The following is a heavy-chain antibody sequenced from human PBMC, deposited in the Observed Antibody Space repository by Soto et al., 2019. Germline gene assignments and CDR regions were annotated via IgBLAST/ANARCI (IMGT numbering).Heavy chain of an antibody. D-gene: IGHD3-22*01. V-gene: IGHV1-3*01. CDR3: ATVRYYYDSSGYRSDAFDI. CDR2: INAGNGNT. CDR1: GYTFTSYA. J-gene: IGHJ3*02. Sequence: ASVKVSCKASGYTFTSYAMHWVRQAPEQRLEWMGWINAGNGNTKYSQKFQGRVTITRDTSTDTAYMELSSLRSEDTAVYYCATVRYYYDSSGYRSDAFDIWGQGTMVTVSS.